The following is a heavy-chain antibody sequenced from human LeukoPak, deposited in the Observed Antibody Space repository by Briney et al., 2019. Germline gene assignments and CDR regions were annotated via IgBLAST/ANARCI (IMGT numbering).Heavy chain of an antibody. CDR2: IGGSGDKT. CDR1: GFTFNRNA. D-gene: IGHD1-20*01. V-gene: IGHV3-21*06. Sequence: GGSLRLSCAASGFTFNRNAISWVRQAPGKGLEWVSTIGGSGDKTFYADSVKGRFTISSDTATNSLYLHMHSLRAEDTAVYYCARDHNWAFDYWGQGALVTVSS. CDR3: ARDHNWAFDY. J-gene: IGHJ4*02.